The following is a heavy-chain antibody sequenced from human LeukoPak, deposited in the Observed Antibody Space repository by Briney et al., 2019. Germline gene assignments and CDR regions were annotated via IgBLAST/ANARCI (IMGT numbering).Heavy chain of an antibody. CDR2: ISYDGSNK. CDR3: AKEYCSGGSCYEFDY. V-gene: IGHV3-30*18. Sequence: QSGGSLRLSCAASGFTFSSYGMHWVRQAPGKGLEWVAVISYDGSNKYYADSVKGRFTISRDNSKSTLYLQMNSLRAEDTAVYYCAKEYCSGGSCYEFDYWGQGTLVTVSS. D-gene: IGHD2-15*01. CDR1: GFTFSSYG. J-gene: IGHJ4*02.